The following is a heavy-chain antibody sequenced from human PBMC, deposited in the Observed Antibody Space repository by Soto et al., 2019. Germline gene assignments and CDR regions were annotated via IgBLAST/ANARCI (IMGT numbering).Heavy chain of an antibody. V-gene: IGHV4-34*01. CDR1: GGSFSGYY. Sequence: SETLSLTCAVYGGSFSGYYWSWIRQPPGKGLEWIGEINHSGSTNYNPSLKSRVTISVDTSKNQFSLKLSSVTAADKAVYYCARHYSSSSWLDPWGQGTLVT. D-gene: IGHD6-13*01. CDR3: ARHYSSSSWLDP. J-gene: IGHJ5*02. CDR2: INHSGST.